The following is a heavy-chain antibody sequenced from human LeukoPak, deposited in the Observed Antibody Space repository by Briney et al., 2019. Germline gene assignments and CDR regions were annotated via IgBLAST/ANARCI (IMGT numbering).Heavy chain of an antibody. D-gene: IGHD1-26*01. CDR1: GFTVSSNY. CDR3: AGTTKYYFDY. V-gene: IGHV3-66*01. CDR2: LYTSGST. Sequence: GGSLRLSCAASGFTVSSNYMSWVRQAPGKGLEWVSLLYTSGSTYYADSVKGRLTISRDSSKNTLYLQMNDLRGEDTAVHYCAGTTKYYFDYWGQGALVTVSS. J-gene: IGHJ4*02.